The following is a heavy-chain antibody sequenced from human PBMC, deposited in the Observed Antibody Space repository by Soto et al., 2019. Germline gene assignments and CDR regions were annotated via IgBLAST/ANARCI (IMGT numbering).Heavy chain of an antibody. CDR1: GGSISSGGYS. J-gene: IGHJ6*02. CDR3: ARGVRGSYYYYYGMDV. D-gene: IGHD3-10*01. CDR2: IYHSGST. V-gene: IGHV4-30-2*01. Sequence: QLQLQESGSGLVKPSQTLSLTCAVSGGSISSGGYSWSWIRQPPGKGLEWDGYIYHSGSTYYNPSLKSRATISVDRSKNQFALKLSSVTAADTAVYYCARGVRGSYYYYYGMDVWGQGTTVTVSS.